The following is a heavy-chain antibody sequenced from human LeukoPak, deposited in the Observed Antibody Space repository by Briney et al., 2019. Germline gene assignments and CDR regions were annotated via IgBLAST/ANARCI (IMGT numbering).Heavy chain of an antibody. V-gene: IGHV3-30*14. D-gene: IGHD6-13*01. Sequence: GGSLRLSCAASGFTFSSYAMHWVRQAPGKGLEWVAVISYDGSNKYYADSVKGRFTISRDNSKNTLYLQISSLRAEDTAVYYCALLGAAGREYFQHWGQGTLVTVSS. J-gene: IGHJ1*01. CDR1: GFTFSSYA. CDR3: ALLGAAGREYFQH. CDR2: ISYDGSNK.